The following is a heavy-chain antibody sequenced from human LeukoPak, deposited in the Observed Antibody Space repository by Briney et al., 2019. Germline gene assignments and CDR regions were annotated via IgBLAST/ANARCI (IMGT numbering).Heavy chain of an antibody. Sequence: SETLSLTCAVYGGSFSGYYWSWIRQPPGKGLEWIGEINHSGNTNYNPSLKSRATISVDTSKNQFSLKLSSVTAADTAVYYCASRYSHYDYWGQGTLVTVSS. D-gene: IGHD5-18*01. CDR1: GGSFSGYY. CDR3: ASRYSHYDY. V-gene: IGHV4-34*01. CDR2: INHSGNT. J-gene: IGHJ4*02.